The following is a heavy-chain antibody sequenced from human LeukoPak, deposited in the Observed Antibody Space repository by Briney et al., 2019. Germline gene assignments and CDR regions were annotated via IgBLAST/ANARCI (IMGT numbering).Heavy chain of an antibody. J-gene: IGHJ1*01. CDR1: RFTFRRYW. V-gene: IGHV3-74*01. CDR2: IYSDESST. CDR3: SRGSQWLLPKTEYLQL. D-gene: IGHD6-19*01. Sequence: GGSLTLSCAASRFTFRRYWMDWVRQAPATGRLWVSRIYSDESSTNYADPVKGRLTISNINAKNTLSLQANHLRSEDRAVYYCSRGSQWLLPKTEYLQLWGEGTLVTVSS.